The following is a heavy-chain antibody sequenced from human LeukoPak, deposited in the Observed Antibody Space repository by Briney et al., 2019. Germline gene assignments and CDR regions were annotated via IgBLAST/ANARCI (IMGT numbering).Heavy chain of an antibody. J-gene: IGHJ4*02. CDR1: GLTFYRDW. V-gene: IGHV3-7*01. CDR2: IKEDGSEK. Sequence: GSLRLSCTASGLTFYRDWSAWVRQAPGKRLEGVANIKEDGSEKNYVDSVKGRFTMSRDNAENSVYLQMNDLRAEDYGVYYCATKEPSTSGWSYWGQGTLVTVSS. CDR3: ATKEPSTSGWSY. D-gene: IGHD6-19*01.